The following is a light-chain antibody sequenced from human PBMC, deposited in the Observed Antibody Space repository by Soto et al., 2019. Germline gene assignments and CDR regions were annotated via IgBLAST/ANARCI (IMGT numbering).Light chain of an antibody. CDR2: KVS. CDR3: TQGTHWPIT. V-gene: IGKV2-30*02. Sequence: DFVMSQSPLSLPVTLGQPSSISCRSNQSLVHSDGIAYFSWFQQRPGRSPRGLIYKVSNRDSGVPARFRGSGSGTDFALKISRVEAEDVAVYYCTQGTHWPITFGQGTRLEIK. J-gene: IGKJ5*01. CDR1: QSLVHSDGIAY.